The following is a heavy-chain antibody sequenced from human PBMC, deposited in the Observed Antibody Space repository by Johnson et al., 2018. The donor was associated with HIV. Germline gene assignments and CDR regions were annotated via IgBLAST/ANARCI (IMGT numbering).Heavy chain of an antibody. J-gene: IGHJ3*02. Sequence: QVQLVESGGGVVQPGRSLRLSCTASGFTFSSYGMHWVRQAPGKGLEWVAVIWYDGSNKYYGDSVTGRFTISRDNSKNTLYLQMNSLRVEDTAVYYCARINVDTTFYRAFDIWGQGTMVTVSS. D-gene: IGHD5-18*01. CDR1: GFTFSSYG. CDR3: ARINVDTTFYRAFDI. V-gene: IGHV3-33*01. CDR2: IWYDGSNK.